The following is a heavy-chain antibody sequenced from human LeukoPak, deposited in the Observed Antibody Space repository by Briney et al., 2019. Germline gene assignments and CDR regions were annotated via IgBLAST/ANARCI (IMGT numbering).Heavy chain of an antibody. J-gene: IGHJ6*02. CDR3: ARSQYYYYGMDV. CDR1: RFTFSSYA. CDR2: IYSGGST. Sequence: GGSLRLSCAASRFTFSSYAMSWVRQAPGKGLEWVSVIYSGGSTYYADSAKGRFTISRDNSKNTLYLQMNSLRAEDTAVYYCARSQYYYYGMDVWGQGTTVTVSS. V-gene: IGHV3-53*01.